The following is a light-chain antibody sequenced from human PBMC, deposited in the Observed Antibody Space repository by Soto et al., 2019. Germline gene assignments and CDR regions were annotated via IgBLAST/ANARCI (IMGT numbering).Light chain of an antibody. J-gene: IGKJ4*01. V-gene: IGKV1-16*01. Sequence: DIQMTQSPSSLSASVGDRVTITCRASQDINNKVGWFQQKPGKAPQSLIYAASNLQSGVPSRFSGSGSGTDFTLTITSLQHEDSDTYFCQQWHLYHVTLGGGTKVDIK. CDR3: QQWHLYHVT. CDR1: QDINNK. CDR2: AAS.